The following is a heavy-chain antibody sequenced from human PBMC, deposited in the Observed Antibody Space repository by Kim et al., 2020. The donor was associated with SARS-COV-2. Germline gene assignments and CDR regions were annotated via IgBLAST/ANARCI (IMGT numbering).Heavy chain of an antibody. J-gene: IGHJ3*02. CDR1: GYSFTSYW. Sequence: GESLKISCKGSGYSFTSYWISWVRQMPGKGLEWMGRIDPSDSYTNYSPSFQGHVTISADKSISTAYLQWSSLKASDTAMYYCARPLIVGATDDAFDIWGQGTMVTVSS. CDR3: ARPLIVGATDDAFDI. D-gene: IGHD1-26*01. V-gene: IGHV5-10-1*01. CDR2: IDPSDSYT.